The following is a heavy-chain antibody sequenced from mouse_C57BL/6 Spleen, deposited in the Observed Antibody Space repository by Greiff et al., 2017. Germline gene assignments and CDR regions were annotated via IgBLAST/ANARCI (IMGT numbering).Heavy chain of an antibody. J-gene: IGHJ1*03. CDR1: GYTFTDYE. V-gene: IGHV1-15*01. CDR3: TRRHYGSNYRYFDV. D-gene: IGHD1-1*01. CDR2: IDPETGGT. Sequence: QVQLQQSGAELVRPGASVTLSCKASGYTFTDYEMHWVKQTPVHGLEWIGAIDPETGGTAYNQKFKGKAILTADKSSSTAYMELHSLTSEDSAVYYCTRRHYGSNYRYFDVWGTGTTVTVSS.